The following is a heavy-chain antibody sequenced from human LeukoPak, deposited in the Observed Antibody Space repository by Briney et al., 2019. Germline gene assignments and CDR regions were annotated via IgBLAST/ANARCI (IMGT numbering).Heavy chain of an antibody. J-gene: IGHJ4*02. Sequence: PSETLSLTCTVSGGSVSGYYWSWIRQPPGKGLEWVGFIYYTGSTNYSPSLKSRVTISLDTSKNQFSLKLISVTAADTAVYYCARRHADSTGLNWGQGTLVTVSS. V-gene: IGHV4-59*08. CDR2: IYYTGST. CDR3: ARRHADSTGLN. D-gene: IGHD3-22*01. CDR1: GGSVSGYY.